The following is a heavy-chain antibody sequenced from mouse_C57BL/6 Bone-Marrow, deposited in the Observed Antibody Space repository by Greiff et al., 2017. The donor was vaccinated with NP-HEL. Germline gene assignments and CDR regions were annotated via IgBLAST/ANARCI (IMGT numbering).Heavy chain of an antibody. J-gene: IGHJ2*01. Sequence: EVQLQESGPELVKPGASVKISCKASGYSFTGYYMNWVKQSPEKSLEWIGEINPSTGGTTYNQKFKAKATLTVDKSSSTAYMQLKSLTSEDSAVYYCARRVYYSNYVGYWGQGTTLTVSS. CDR3: ARRVYYSNYVGY. D-gene: IGHD2-5*01. V-gene: IGHV1-42*01. CDR1: GYSFTGYY. CDR2: INPSTGGT.